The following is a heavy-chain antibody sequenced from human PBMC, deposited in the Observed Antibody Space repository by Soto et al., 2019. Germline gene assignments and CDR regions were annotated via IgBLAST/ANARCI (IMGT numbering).Heavy chain of an antibody. CDR1: GCSNSLYY. V-gene: IGHV4-59*01. CDR3: ARDYRYCSSTSCYSGMDV. D-gene: IGHD2-2*01. Sequence: SEHLSLTCTGSGCSNSLYYWSCIRPPPGKGLEWIGYIYYSGSTNYNPSLKSRVTISVDTSKNQFSLKLSSVTAADTAVYYCARDYRYCSSTSCYSGMDVWGQGNTVTVSS. CDR2: IYYSGST. J-gene: IGHJ6*02.